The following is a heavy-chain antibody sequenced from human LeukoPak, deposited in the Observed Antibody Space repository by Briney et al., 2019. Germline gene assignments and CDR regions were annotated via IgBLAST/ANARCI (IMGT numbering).Heavy chain of an antibody. D-gene: IGHD1-14*01. CDR3: ARDYRGYYGMDV. V-gene: IGHV3-7*01. Sequence: GGSLRLSCAASGFTFNNYWMSWVRQAPGKGLEWVANIKRDGSEKYYVDSVKGRFTISRDNAKNSLYLQMNSLRAEDTAVYYCARDYRGYYGMDVWGQGTTVTVSS. CDR2: IKRDGSEK. CDR1: GFTFNNYW. J-gene: IGHJ6*02.